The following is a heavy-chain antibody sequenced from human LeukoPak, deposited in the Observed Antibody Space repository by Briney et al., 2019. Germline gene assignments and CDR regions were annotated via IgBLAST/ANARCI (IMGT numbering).Heavy chain of an antibody. Sequence: SQTLSLTCTVSGGSISSGSYYWSWIRQPAGKGLEWIGRIYTSGSTNYNPSLKSRVTISVDTSKNQFSLKLSSVTAADTAVYYCARGDGIVGAIRAAFDIWGQGTMVTVSS. V-gene: IGHV4-61*02. CDR3: ARGDGIVGAIRAAFDI. D-gene: IGHD1-26*01. J-gene: IGHJ3*02. CDR2: IYTSGST. CDR1: GGSISSGSYY.